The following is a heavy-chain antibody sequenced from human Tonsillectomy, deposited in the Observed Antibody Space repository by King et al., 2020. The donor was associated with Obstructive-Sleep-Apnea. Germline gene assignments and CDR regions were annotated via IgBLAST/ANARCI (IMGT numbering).Heavy chain of an antibody. CDR1: GGSISSSSYY. CDR3: HYYYDSSGYQMGVPGPGYYFDY. V-gene: IGHV4-39*07. CDR2: IYYSGST. Sequence: QLQESGPGLVKPSETLSLTCTVSGGSISSSSYYWGWIRQPPGKGLEWIGSIYYSGSTYYNPSLKSRVTISVDTSKNQFSLKLSSVTAADTAVYYCHYYYDSSGYQMGVPGPGYYFDYWGQGTLVTVSS. J-gene: IGHJ4*02. D-gene: IGHD3-22*01.